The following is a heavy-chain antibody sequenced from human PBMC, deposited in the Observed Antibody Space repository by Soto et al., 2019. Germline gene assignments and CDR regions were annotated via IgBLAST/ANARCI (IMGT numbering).Heavy chain of an antibody. D-gene: IGHD6-19*01. J-gene: IGHJ4*01. Sequence: GGSLRLSCAASGFTFSSYGMHWVRQAPGKGLEWVAVISYDGSNKYYAESVKGRFTISRDNSKNTLFLQMNSLRAEDTALYYCAKDRVSAVTGILDYWGHGTQVTVSS. V-gene: IGHV3-30*18. CDR2: ISYDGSNK. CDR3: AKDRVSAVTGILDY. CDR1: GFTFSSYG.